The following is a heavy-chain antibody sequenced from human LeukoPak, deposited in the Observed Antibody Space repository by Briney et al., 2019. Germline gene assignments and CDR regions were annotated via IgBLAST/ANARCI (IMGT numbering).Heavy chain of an antibody. CDR1: GGSISSNSYY. J-gene: IGHJ4*02. Sequence: SETLSLTCAVSGGSISSNSYYWGWIRQPPGTGLEWIGSIYYSGSTYYNPSLKSRVTISVDTSKNQFSLKLSSVTAADTAVYYCARPYSSSWYGVYDYWGQGTLVTVSS. CDR2: IYYSGST. V-gene: IGHV4-39*01. CDR3: ARPYSSSWYGVYDY. D-gene: IGHD6-13*01.